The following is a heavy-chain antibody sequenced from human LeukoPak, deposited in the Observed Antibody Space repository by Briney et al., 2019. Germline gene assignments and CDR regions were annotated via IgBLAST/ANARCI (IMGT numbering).Heavy chain of an antibody. J-gene: IGHJ6*02. Sequence: GGSLRLSCAASGLTFSSHWMHWVRQAPGKGLEWVSAISGSGGSTYYADSVKGRFTISRDNSKNTLYLQMNSLRAEDTAVYYCAKGIAGYYYYGMDVWGQGTTVTVSS. CDR1: GLTFSSHW. D-gene: IGHD1-26*01. V-gene: IGHV3-23*01. CDR2: ISGSGGST. CDR3: AKGIAGYYYYGMDV.